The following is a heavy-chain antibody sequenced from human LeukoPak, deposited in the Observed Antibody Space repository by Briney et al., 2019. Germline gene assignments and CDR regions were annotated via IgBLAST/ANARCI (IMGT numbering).Heavy chain of an antibody. CDR2: IYYSGST. D-gene: IGHD6-13*01. CDR3: AGDGYSSSWYYFDY. CDR1: GGSIRSSYYY. Sequence: PSETLSLTCTVSGGSIRSSYYYWSWIRQPPGKGLEWIGYIYYSGSTNYNPSLKSRVTISVDTSKNQFSLKLSSVTAADTAVYYCAGDGYSSSWYYFDYWGQGTLVTVSS. J-gene: IGHJ4*02. V-gene: IGHV4-61*01.